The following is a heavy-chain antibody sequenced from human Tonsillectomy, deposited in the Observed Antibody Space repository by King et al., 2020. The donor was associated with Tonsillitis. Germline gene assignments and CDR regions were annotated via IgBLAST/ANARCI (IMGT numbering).Heavy chain of an antibody. CDR3: ARESVTMVRPPMAYFDY. CDR1: GFTFSSYG. CDR2: ISGSGGST. D-gene: IGHD3-10*01. Sequence: VQLVESGGGLVQPGGSLRLSCAASGFTFSSYGMSWVRQAPGKGLEWVSGISGSGGSTSYADSVKGRFTISRDNSKNTLYLQMNSLRAEDTAMYYCARESVTMVRPPMAYFDYWGQGTLVTVSS. V-gene: IGHV3-23*04. J-gene: IGHJ4*02.